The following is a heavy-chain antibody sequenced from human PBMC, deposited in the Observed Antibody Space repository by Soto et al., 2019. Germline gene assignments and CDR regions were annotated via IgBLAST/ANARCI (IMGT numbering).Heavy chain of an antibody. CDR3: TTDRRPVTMGRGVIITRAFDT. V-gene: IGHV3-15*01. CDR2: IKSKTDGGTT. CDR1: GFTFSNAW. Sequence: GGSLRLSCAASGFTFSNAWMSWVRQAPGKGMEWVGRIKSKTDGGTTDYAAPVKGRFTISRDDSKNTLYLQMNSLKTEDTAVYYCTTDRRPVTMGRGVIITRAFDTWGQGTMVTVSS. D-gene: IGHD3-10*01. J-gene: IGHJ3*02.